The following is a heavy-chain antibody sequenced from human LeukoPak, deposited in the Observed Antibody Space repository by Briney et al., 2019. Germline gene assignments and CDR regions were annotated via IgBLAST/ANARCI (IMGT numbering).Heavy chain of an antibody. CDR3: ARPLSGGSCFAG. Sequence: PSETLSLTCTVSGGSISSSSYYWGWIRQPPGKGVEWIGSGYYSGTTYYNPSLKSRVTISVDTSKNQFSLKLTSVTAADTAVCYCARPLSGGSCFAGWGQGTLVTVSS. CDR2: GYYSGTT. CDR1: GGSISSSSYY. D-gene: IGHD2-15*01. J-gene: IGHJ4*02. V-gene: IGHV4-39*01.